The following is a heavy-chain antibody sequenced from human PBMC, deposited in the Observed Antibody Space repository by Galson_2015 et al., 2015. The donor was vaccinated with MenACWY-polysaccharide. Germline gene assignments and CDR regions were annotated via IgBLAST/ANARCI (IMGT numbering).Heavy chain of an antibody. Sequence: LTCTVSGASVSSTTDYWSWLRQPPGKGLEWIGYLSSNGRRNQNPSLKSRVTISLATSKNQFSLELNSVTAADTAVYYCAREFHYWGQGILVTVSS. J-gene: IGHJ4*02. CDR2: LSSNGRR. V-gene: IGHV4-61*09. CDR3: AREFHY. CDR1: GASVSSTTDY.